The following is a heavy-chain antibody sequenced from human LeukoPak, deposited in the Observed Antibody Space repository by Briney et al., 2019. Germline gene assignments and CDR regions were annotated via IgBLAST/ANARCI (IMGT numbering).Heavy chain of an antibody. CDR2: IYTSGST. D-gene: IGHD1-26*01. Sequence: SETLSLTCTVSGGSISSYYWSWIRQPPGKGLEWIGYIYTSGSTNYNPSLKGRVTISVDTSKNQFSLKLSSVTAADTAVYYCARHPTYSGSYEDWGQGTLVTVSS. CDR1: GGSISSYY. J-gene: IGHJ4*02. V-gene: IGHV4-4*09. CDR3: ARHPTYSGSYED.